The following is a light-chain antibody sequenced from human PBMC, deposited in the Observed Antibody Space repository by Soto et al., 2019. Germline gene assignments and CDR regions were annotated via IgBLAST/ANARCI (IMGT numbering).Light chain of an antibody. CDR2: GNN. CDR1: SSNIGAGYG. V-gene: IGLV1-40*01. J-gene: IGLJ1*01. Sequence: QSVLTQPPSVSGAPGQRVSISCTGSSSNIGAGYGVHWYRQLPGTAPKPLIFGNNNRPSGVPDRFSGSKSGTSASLGITGLQAEDEADYYCQSYDSSLNGYVFGTGTKLTVL. CDR3: QSYDSSLNGYV.